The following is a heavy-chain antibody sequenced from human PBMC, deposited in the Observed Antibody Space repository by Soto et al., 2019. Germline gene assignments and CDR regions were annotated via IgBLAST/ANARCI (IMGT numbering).Heavy chain of an antibody. CDR2: IGYDGSLE. CDR1: GFTFSGYA. V-gene: IGHV3-30-3*01. CDR3: AREHYDSSGYYRIDS. J-gene: IGHJ4*02. Sequence: QVQLVESGGGVAQPGRSLRVSCAASGFTFSGYAMHWVRQAPGKGLEWVAIIGYDGSLESYAESVKGRFTISRDNSNNTLFLLRNSLRPEDTAVYYCAREHYDSSGYYRIDSWGQGTLVTVSS. D-gene: IGHD3-22*01.